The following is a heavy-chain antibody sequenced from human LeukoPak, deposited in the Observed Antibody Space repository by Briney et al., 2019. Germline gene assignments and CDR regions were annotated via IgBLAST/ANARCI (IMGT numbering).Heavy chain of an antibody. CDR2: ISGSGGST. D-gene: IGHD4/OR15-4a*01. CDR3: AKGGAFSTYYFDY. CDR1: GFTFSSYA. V-gene: IGHV3-23*01. Sequence: SGGSLRLSCAASGFTFSSYAMSWFRQAPGKGLEWVSGISGSGGSTFYADSVKGRFTISRDNSKNTLYLQMNSLQAEDTAVYYCAKGGAFSTYYFDYWGQGTLVTVSS. J-gene: IGHJ4*02.